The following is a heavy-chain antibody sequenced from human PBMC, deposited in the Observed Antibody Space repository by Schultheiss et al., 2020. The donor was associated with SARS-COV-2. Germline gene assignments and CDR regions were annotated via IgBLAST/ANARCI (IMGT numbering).Heavy chain of an antibody. Sequence: SQTLSLTCAVYGGSFSGYYWSWIRQPPGKGLEWIGYIYYSGSTNYNPSLKSRVTISVDTSKNQFSLKLSSVTAADTAVYFCARGGTALVPPYYFGLDVWGQGTLVTVSS. V-gene: IGHV4-59*12. CDR2: IYYSGST. CDR1: GGSFSGYY. D-gene: IGHD5-18*01. J-gene: IGHJ6*02. CDR3: ARGGTALVPPYYFGLDV.